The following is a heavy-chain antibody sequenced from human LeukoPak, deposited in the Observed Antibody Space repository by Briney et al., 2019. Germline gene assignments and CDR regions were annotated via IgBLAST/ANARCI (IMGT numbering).Heavy chain of an antibody. J-gene: IGHJ3*02. CDR1: GFTFSSYG. CDR3: AKVQYFHDSSGYYYVDDAFDI. V-gene: IGHV3-30*02. CDR2: IRYDGSDK. D-gene: IGHD3-22*01. Sequence: GGSLRLSCAASGFTFSSYGMHWVRQAPGKGLEWVAFIRYDGSDKYYADSVRGRFTISRDNSKNALYLQMNSLRAEDTAVYYCAKVQYFHDSSGYYYVDDAFDIWGQGTVVTVSS.